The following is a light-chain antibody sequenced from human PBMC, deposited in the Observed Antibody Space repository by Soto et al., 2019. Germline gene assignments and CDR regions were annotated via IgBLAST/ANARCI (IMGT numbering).Light chain of an antibody. CDR1: HSISSD. CDR3: QQYNSWPPT. J-gene: IGKJ5*01. Sequence: DIVLTQSPCTLSSSLGERATISCRASHSISSDLAWYQQKPGQAPRLLIYRASTRAIGIPARFSGSGSGTEFTLTISSLQSEDFAVYYCQQYNSWPPTFGQGTRLEIK. V-gene: IGKV3-15*01. CDR2: RAS.